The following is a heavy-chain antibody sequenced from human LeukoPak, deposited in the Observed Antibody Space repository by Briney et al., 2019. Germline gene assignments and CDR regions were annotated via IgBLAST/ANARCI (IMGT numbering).Heavy chain of an antibody. D-gene: IGHD1-14*01. CDR3: ARDHTTAGFDY. V-gene: IGHV4-31*03. CDR2: IYYSGST. J-gene: IGHJ4*02. Sequence: SETLSLTCTVSGGSISSGGYYWSWIRQHPGKGLERIGYIYYSGSTYYNPSLKSRVTISVDTSKNQFSLKLSSVTAADTAVYYCARDHTTAGFDYWGQGTLVTVSS. CDR1: GGSISSGGYY.